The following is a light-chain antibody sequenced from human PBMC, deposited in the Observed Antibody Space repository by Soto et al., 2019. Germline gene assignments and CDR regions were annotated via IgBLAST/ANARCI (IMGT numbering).Light chain of an antibody. CDR3: QQFGSLRLT. V-gene: IGKV3-20*01. CDR2: GAS. CDR1: QIISSSY. Sequence: EIVLTQSPGTLSLSPGERATLYCRASQIISSSYLAWYQQKPGQAPRLLIYGASSRATGIPDRFSGSGAGTDFTLTISRLESEDLAVYFCQQFGSLRLTFGGGTKVEIK. J-gene: IGKJ4*01.